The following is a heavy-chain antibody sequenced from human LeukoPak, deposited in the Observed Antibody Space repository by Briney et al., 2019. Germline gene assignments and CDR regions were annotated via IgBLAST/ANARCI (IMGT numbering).Heavy chain of an antibody. D-gene: IGHD6-13*01. V-gene: IGHV3-64*01. CDR3: ARDLGPPGYEADY. J-gene: IGHJ4*02. CDR1: GFTFSSYA. Sequence: GGSLRLSCAASGFTFSSYAMHWVRQAPGKGLEYVSAISSNGGSTYYANSVKGRFTISRDNSKNTLYLQMGSLRAEDMAVYYCARDLGPPGYEADYWGQGTLVTVSS. CDR2: ISSNGGST.